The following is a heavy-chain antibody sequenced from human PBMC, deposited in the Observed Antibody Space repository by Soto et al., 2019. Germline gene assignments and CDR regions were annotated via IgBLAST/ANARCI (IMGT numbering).Heavy chain of an antibody. CDR3: ARAIAVAGTRREERASYKFDY. V-gene: IGHV4-34*01. D-gene: IGHD6-19*01. CDR2: INHSGST. Sequence: SETLSLTCAVYGGSFSGYYWSWIRQPPGKGLEWIGEINHSGSTNYNPSLKSRVTISVDTSKNQFSLKLSSVTAADTAVYYCARAIAVAGTRREERASYKFDYWGQGTLVTVSS. J-gene: IGHJ4*02. CDR1: GGSFSGYY.